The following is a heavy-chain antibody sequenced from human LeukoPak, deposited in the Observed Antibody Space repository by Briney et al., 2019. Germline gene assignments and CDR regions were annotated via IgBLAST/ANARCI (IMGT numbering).Heavy chain of an antibody. CDR2: INHSGST. CDR1: GGSFSGYY. CDR3: ARLRIMYYYDSSGYFYFDY. J-gene: IGHJ4*02. D-gene: IGHD3-22*01. V-gene: IGHV4-34*01. Sequence: SETLSLTCAVSGGSFSGYYWSWIRQPPGKGLEWIGEINHSGSTNYNPSLKSRVTISVETYTNQFSLKLRYVTGADTAVYYCARLRIMYYYDSSGYFYFDYWGQGTLVTVSS.